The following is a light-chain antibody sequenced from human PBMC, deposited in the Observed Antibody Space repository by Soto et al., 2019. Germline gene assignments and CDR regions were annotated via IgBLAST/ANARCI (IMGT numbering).Light chain of an antibody. J-gene: IGKJ1*01. CDR3: QQSYSTPRT. CDR1: QSISNY. Sequence: DIQMTQSPSSLSASVGDRVTITCRASQSISNYLNWYQQKPGKAPKLLMFAASSLQSGVPSRFSAGGSGTEFTLTISSMQPEDFATYYCQQSYSTPRTFGQGTKVEIK. CDR2: AAS. V-gene: IGKV1-39*01.